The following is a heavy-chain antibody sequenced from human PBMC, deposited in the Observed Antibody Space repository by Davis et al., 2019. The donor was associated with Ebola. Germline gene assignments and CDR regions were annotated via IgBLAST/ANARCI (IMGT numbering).Heavy chain of an antibody. Sequence: GESLKISRQGSGYSFTSYCIGWVRQMPGKGLEWMGIIYPCDSYTNYGPSFRGHVTISVDKSISTAYLQWGGLQASDTAMYYCARRVAYSAFDVWGQGTMVTVSS. CDR3: ARRVAYSAFDV. CDR1: GYSFTSYC. CDR2: IYPCDSYT. D-gene: IGHD3-16*01. V-gene: IGHV5-51*01. J-gene: IGHJ3*01.